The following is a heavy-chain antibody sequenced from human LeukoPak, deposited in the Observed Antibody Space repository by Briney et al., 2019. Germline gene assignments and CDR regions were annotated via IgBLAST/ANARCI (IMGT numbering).Heavy chain of an antibody. J-gene: IGHJ5*01. Sequence: GGSLRLSCAASGFTFSSSAMSWVRQAPGKGLEWVSVIGSGSVDKHYADTVRGRFDISRDNSKNRLFLQMNSLRVEDSGVYYCAKRVPLTALDSWGQGTLVTVSS. CDR3: AKRVPLTALDS. CDR2: IGSGSVDK. D-gene: IGHD3-3*01. V-gene: IGHV3-23*01. CDR1: GFTFSSSA.